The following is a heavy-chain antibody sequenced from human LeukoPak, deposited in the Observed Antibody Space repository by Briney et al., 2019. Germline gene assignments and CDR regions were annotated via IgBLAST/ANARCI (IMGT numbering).Heavy chain of an antibody. D-gene: IGHD1-26*01. J-gene: IGHJ3*02. CDR1: GFAFEHYG. CDR2: ISYDGSNK. CDR3: ARESVIVGATTAFDI. V-gene: IGHV3-30*19. Sequence: GGSLRLSCAASGFAFEHYGMHWVRQAPGKGLEWVAVISYDGSNKYYADSVKGRFTISRDNSKNTLYLQMNSLRAEDTAVYFCARESVIVGATTAFDIWGQGTMVTVSS.